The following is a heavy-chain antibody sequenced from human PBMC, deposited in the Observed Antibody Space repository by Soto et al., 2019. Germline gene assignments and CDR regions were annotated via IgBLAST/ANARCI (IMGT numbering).Heavy chain of an antibody. J-gene: IGHJ3*02. Sequence: GGSLRLSCAASGFTFSSYAMSWVRQAPGKGLEWVSAISGSGGSTYYADSVKGRFTISRDNSKNTRYLQMNSLRAEDTAVYYCANGRRTYDFWSGYTSNRDAFDIWGQGTMVTVSS. CDR1: GFTFSSYA. CDR3: ANGRRTYDFWSGYTSNRDAFDI. D-gene: IGHD3-3*01. V-gene: IGHV3-23*01. CDR2: ISGSGGST.